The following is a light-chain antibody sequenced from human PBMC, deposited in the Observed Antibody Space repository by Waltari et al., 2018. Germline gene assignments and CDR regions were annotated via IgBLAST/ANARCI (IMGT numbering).Light chain of an antibody. CDR1: TSNIGRNT. J-gene: IGLJ2*01. CDR2: NNN. Sequence: QSALTQPPSASGTPGQRVTISCSGSTSNIGRNTVNWYHQLPGTAPKLLIYNNNRRPSGVPYRSAGSNAGTSASRAISGLQSEDEADYYCAAWDDSLNVSFGGGTKLTVL. CDR3: AAWDDSLNVS. V-gene: IGLV1-44*01.